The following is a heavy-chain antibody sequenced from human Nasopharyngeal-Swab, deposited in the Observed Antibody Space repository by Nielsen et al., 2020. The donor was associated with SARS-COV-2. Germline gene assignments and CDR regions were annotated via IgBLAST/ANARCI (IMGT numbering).Heavy chain of an antibody. CDR2: IHYSGST. J-gene: IGHJ4*02. CDR3: ARCVDSPSDRRFDY. V-gene: IGHV4-59*01. D-gene: IGHD1-14*01. Sequence: GSLRLSCTVSGGSISSYYLSWIRQPPGKGLEWIGYIHYSGSTNYNPSLKSRATISVDTSKNQFSLKLSSVTAADTAVYYCARCVDSPSDRRFDYWGQGTLVTVSS. CDR1: GGSISSYY.